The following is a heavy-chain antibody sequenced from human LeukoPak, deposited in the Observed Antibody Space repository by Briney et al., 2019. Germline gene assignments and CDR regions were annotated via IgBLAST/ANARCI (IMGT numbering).Heavy chain of an antibody. V-gene: IGHV1-69*01. CDR1: GGTFSSYA. Sequence: ASVKVSCKASGGTFSSYAISWVRQAPGQGLEWMGGIISIFGTANYAQKFQGRVTITADESTSTAYMELSSLRSEDTAVYYCARAGAYYYDSSGYWEYFQHWGQGTLVTVSS. J-gene: IGHJ1*01. CDR3: ARAGAYYYDSSGYWEYFQH. D-gene: IGHD3-22*01. CDR2: IISIFGTA.